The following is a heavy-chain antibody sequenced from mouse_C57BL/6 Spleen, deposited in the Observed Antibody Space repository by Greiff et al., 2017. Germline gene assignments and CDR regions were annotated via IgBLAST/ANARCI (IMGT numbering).Heavy chain of an antibody. J-gene: IGHJ3*01. CDR3: ARYSAGYRFAY. CDR1: GYTFTSYW. CDR2: ISPGRGST. Sequence: QVQLQQPGAELVKPGASVKLSCKASGYTFTSYWITWVKQTPGHGLEWIGAISPGRGSTNYNEKFKSKATLPVDTSSSTAYMQLSSLTSEDSAVYYGARYSAGYRFAYWGQGTLVTVSA. V-gene: IGHV1-55*01. D-gene: IGHD3-1*01.